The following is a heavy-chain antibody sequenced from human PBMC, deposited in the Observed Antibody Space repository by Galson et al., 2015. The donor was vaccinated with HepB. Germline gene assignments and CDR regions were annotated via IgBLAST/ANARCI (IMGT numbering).Heavy chain of an antibody. J-gene: IGHJ3*01. D-gene: IGHD3-10*01. CDR1: GFTFSSYS. Sequence: SMRFSCAASGFTFSSYSMNWVRQAPGKGLEWVSHISASATTIYYAGSLKGRFTISRDNAKNSLYLQMNSLTAEDTAVYYCARDRGGSGSYLSYFYDLDVWGQRTMVTVSS. CDR2: ISASATTI. V-gene: IGHV3-48*04. CDR3: ARDRGGSGSYLSYFYDLDV.